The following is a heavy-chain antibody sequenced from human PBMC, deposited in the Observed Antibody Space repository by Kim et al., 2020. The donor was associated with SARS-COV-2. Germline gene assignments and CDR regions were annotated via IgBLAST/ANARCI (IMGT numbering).Heavy chain of an antibody. J-gene: IGHJ3*02. CDR2: IYPGDSDT. Sequence: GESLKISCKGSGYSFSSYWIGWVRQMPGKGLEWMGIIYPGDSDTRYSPSFQGQVTISADKSISTAYLQWSSLKASDTAMYYCARGQYNWNLRGAFDIWGQGTMVTVSS. D-gene: IGHD1-7*01. CDR3: ARGQYNWNLRGAFDI. V-gene: IGHV5-51*01. CDR1: GYSFSSYW.